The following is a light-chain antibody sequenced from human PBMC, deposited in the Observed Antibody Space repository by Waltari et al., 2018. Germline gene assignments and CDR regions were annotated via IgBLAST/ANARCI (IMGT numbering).Light chain of an antibody. CDR1: SDDIRASSY. CDR3: SAYTSRGTLK. CDR2: DLT. Sequence: QSALTPPAPVSGSPGPSLPISSTGTSDDIRASSYVPWYHQRPGKVPKLIIYDLTERPSGVSNRFSGSKSGSTASLTVSGLQAEDEGLFYCSAYTSRGTLKFGGGTRVTVL. V-gene: IGLV2-14*03. J-gene: IGLJ2*01.